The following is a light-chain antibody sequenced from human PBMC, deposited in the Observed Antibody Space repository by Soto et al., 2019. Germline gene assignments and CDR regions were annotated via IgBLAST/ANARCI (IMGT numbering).Light chain of an antibody. V-gene: IGLV2-8*01. CDR3: SSYAGSNNYV. CDR1: SSDVGGYNY. Sequence: QSALTQPPSASGSPGQSVTISCTGTSSDVGGYNYVSWYQQHPGKAPKLMIYEVNKRPSGVPDRFSDSKSANTASLTVSGLQADDEPYDYCSSYAGSNNYVVGTGTKLTLL. J-gene: IGLJ1*01. CDR2: EVN.